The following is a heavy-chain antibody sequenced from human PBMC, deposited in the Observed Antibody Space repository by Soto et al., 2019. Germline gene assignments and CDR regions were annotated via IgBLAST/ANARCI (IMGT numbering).Heavy chain of an antibody. CDR3: ARDSAWFRGHDY. CDR1: GFTFSSYA. V-gene: IGHV3-30-3*01. D-gene: IGHD3-10*01. CDR2: ISYDGGNK. J-gene: IGHJ4*02. Sequence: QVQLVESGGGVVQPGRSLRLSCAASGFTFSSYAMHWVRQAPGKGLEWVAVISYDGGNKYYADSVKGRFTISRDNSKNTLYLQMNSLRAEDTAVYYCARDSAWFRGHDYWGQGTLVTVSS.